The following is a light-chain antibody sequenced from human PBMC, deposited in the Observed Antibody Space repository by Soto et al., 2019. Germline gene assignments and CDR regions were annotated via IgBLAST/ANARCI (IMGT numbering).Light chain of an antibody. CDR1: SSDVGGYNY. Sequence: QSALTQPPSASGSPGQSVTISCTGTSSDVGGYNYVSWYQQYPGKAPKFMIYEVNKRPSGVPDRFSGSKSGNTASLTVSGIQAEDEADYYCSSYAGSNNVVFGGGTKLTVL. CDR2: EVN. V-gene: IGLV2-8*01. J-gene: IGLJ2*01. CDR3: SSYAGSNNVV.